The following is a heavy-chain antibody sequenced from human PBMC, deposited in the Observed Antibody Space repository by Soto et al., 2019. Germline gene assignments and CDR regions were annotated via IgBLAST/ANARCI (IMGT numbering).Heavy chain of an antibody. CDR1: AFRLRHYY. CDR2: INHTGSS. CDR3: ARGGSSDWEVDLDI. V-gene: IGHV4-34*01. D-gene: IGHD6-19*01. Sequence: XETLPLTCFLYAFRLRHYYWKWILKCPGKGLEWIGKINHTGSSNYNPSLRSRVSISVDMAKQQFSLRLTVVTAADTPVYYCARGGSSDWEVDLDIWGQGPMVTVSS. J-gene: IGHJ3*02.